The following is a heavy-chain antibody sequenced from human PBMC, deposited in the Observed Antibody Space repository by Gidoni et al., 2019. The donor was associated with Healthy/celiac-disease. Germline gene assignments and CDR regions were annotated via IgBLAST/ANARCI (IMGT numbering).Heavy chain of an antibody. CDR2: ISYDGSNK. Sequence: SGFTFSSYGMHWVREAAGKGLEWVDVISYDGSNKYYADSVKGRFTISRDNSKNPLYLQMNSLRAEDTAVYYCAKDHCSSGCIDYWGQGTLVTVSS. V-gene: IGHV3-30*18. CDR1: GFTFSSYG. D-gene: IGHD6-19*01. CDR3: AKDHCSSGCIDY. J-gene: IGHJ4*02.